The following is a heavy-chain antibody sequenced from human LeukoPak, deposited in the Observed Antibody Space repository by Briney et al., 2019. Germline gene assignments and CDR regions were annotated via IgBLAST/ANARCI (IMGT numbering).Heavy chain of an antibody. CDR1: GGSISSSSYY. V-gene: IGHV4-39*07. J-gene: IGHJ4*02. CDR2: IYYSGST. CDR3: ARRNSIAVAGNDS. Sequence: SETLSLTCTVSGGSISSSSYYWGWIRQPPGKGLEWIGSIYYSGSTHYNPSLKSRVTISVDTSKNQVSLKLSSVTAADTAVYYCARRNSIAVAGNDSWGQGTLVTVSS. D-gene: IGHD6-19*01.